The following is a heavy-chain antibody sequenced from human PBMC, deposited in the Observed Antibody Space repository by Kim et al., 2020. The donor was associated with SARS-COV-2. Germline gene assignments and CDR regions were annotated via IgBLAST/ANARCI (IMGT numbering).Heavy chain of an antibody. J-gene: IGHJ1*01. V-gene: IGHV3-23*03. CDR1: GFTFSSYA. D-gene: IGHD3-22*01. CDR2: IYSGGSST. Sequence: GGSLRLSCAASGFTFSSYAMSWVRQAPGKGLEWVSVIYSGGSSTYYADSVKGRFTISRDNSKNTLYLQMNSLRAEDTAVYYCAKAPYYYDSSGTLHEYFQHWGQGTLVTVSS. CDR3: AKAPYYYDSSGTLHEYFQH.